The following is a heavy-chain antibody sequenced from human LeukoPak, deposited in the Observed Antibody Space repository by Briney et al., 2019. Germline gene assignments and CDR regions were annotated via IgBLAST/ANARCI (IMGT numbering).Heavy chain of an antibody. V-gene: IGHV3-48*01. Sequence: PGGSLRLSCAASGFNVRSYSMNWVRQAPGKGLEWLSHISGSGNTIYYADSVKGRFTISKDYARNALYLQMNSLAAEDTAVYYCARDLISLIEVAAYGDSFDIWGQGTMVTVSS. D-gene: IGHD3-22*01. J-gene: IGHJ3*02. CDR3: ARDLISLIEVAAYGDSFDI. CDR2: ISGSGNTI. CDR1: GFNVRSYS.